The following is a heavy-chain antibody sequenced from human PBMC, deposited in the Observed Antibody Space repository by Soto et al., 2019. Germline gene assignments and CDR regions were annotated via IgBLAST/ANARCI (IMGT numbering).Heavy chain of an antibody. CDR2: IGTAGDT. CDR1: GFTFRGFD. J-gene: IGHJ4*02. CDR3: AKSQEIGTHFFDS. V-gene: IGHV3-13*01. D-gene: IGHD6-13*01. Sequence: AGGSLRLSCEASGFTFRGFDMHWVRQPTGKGLEWVSSIGTAGDTYYAVSVKGRFTISRDNAKNSLSLQMNSLRAGDMAVYFCAKSQEIGTHFFDSWGQGTQVTVSS.